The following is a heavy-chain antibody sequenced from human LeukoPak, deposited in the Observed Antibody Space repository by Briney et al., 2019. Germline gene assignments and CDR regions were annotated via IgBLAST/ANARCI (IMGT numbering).Heavy chain of an antibody. CDR2: INWNGGST. V-gene: IGHV3-20*01. CDR1: GFNFSNYA. D-gene: IGHD6-13*01. Sequence: PGGSLRLSCAASGFNFSNYAMSWVRQAPGKGLEWVSGINWNGGSTGYADSVKGRFTISRDNAKNSLYLQMNSLRAEDTALYHCARAWGSSWDTHPFDYWGQGTLVAVSS. CDR3: ARAWGSSWDTHPFDY. J-gene: IGHJ4*02.